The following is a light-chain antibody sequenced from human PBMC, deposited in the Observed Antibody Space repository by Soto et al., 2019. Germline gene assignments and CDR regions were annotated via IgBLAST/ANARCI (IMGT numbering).Light chain of an antibody. CDR3: MQALQSLT. V-gene: IGKV2-28*01. CDR2: FGS. Sequence: EIVMTQSPLTLPVTPGEPASISSMSIQILLYNNTYNYLDWYVQKPGQSPQLLIYFGSNRAPGVPDRFSGSGSGTDFTLKINRVEAEDVGTYYCMQALQSLTFGQGTRLEIK. CDR1: QILLYNNTYNY. J-gene: IGKJ5*01.